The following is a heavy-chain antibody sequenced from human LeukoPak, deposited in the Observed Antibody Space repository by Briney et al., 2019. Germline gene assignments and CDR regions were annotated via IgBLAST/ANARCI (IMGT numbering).Heavy chain of an antibody. CDR3: ARAQDYGDYPAFDY. J-gene: IGHJ4*02. Sequence: GGSLRLSCAASEFDFSSHAMTWVRQAPGKGLEWVSSISSSSSYIYYADSVKGRFTISRDNAKNSLYLQMNSLRAEDTAVYYCARAQDYGDYPAFDYWGQGTLVTVSS. D-gene: IGHD4-17*01. CDR1: EFDFSSHA. CDR2: ISSSSSYI. V-gene: IGHV3-21*01.